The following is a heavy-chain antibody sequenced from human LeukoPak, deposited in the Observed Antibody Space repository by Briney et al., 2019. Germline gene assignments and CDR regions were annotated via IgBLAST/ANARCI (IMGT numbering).Heavy chain of an antibody. CDR3: ARGHIVVVTAISPPRYFDY. Sequence: GGSLRLSCAASGFTFSSYSMNWVRQAPGKGLEWVSYISSSSSTIYYADSVKGRFTISRDNAKNSLYLQMNSLRAEDTAVYYCARGHIVVVTAISPPRYFDYWGQGTLVTVSS. V-gene: IGHV3-48*01. J-gene: IGHJ4*02. CDR2: ISSSSSTI. D-gene: IGHD2-21*02. CDR1: GFTFSSYS.